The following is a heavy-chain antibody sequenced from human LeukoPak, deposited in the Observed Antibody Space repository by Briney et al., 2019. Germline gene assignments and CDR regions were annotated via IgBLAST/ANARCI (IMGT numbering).Heavy chain of an antibody. Sequence: ASVKVSCKTSGYTFSSYGVSWVRQAPGQGLEWMGWISAYNGNTDYAQKFQGRITMTTDTSTSRADMELRSLRSDDTAVYYCARVHAYCGTSTTSCLDYWGQGTLVTVSS. V-gene: IGHV1-18*01. D-gene: IGHD1-7*01. CDR2: ISAYNGNT. CDR3: ARVHAYCGTSTTSCLDY. CDR1: GYTFSSYG. J-gene: IGHJ4*02.